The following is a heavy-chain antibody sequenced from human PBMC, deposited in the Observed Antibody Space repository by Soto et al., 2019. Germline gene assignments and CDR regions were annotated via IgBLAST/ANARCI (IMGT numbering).Heavy chain of an antibody. J-gene: IGHJ4*02. D-gene: IGHD4-4*01. CDR1: GGSISSSSYY. CDR3: ASHRLNYEPIDY. V-gene: IGHV4-39*01. CDR2: IHYSGSA. Sequence: SETLSLTCTVSGGSISSSSYYWGWIRQPPGKGLEWIGSIHYSGSAYYNPSLKSRVTLSVATSKNQFSLKVTSGTAADTAGYYCASHRLNYEPIDYWGQGTLVTVSS.